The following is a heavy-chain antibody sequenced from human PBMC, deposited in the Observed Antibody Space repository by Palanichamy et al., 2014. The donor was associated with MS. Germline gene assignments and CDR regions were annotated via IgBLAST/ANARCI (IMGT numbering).Heavy chain of an antibody. CDR2: IHQEGSEK. J-gene: IGHJ4*01. CDR3: ARSSIVAYFDY. D-gene: IGHD5-12*01. V-gene: IGHV3-7*04. Sequence: GKGLEWVANIHQEGSEKYYVDSGKGRFTISRDNTKNSLYLQMNSLRAEDTAVYYCARSSIVAYFDYVGPTGTLVTVPS.